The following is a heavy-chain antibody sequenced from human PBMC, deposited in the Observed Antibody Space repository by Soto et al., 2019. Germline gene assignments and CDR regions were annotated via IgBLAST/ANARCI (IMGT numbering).Heavy chain of an antibody. CDR3: ARTYYYDSSGYYYKYNWLDP. Sequence: SETLSLTCTVSGGSISSGGYYWSWIRQHPGKGLEWIGYIYYSGSTYYNPSLKSRVTISVDTSKNQFSLKLSSVTAADTAVYCCARTYYYDSSGYYYKYNWLDPWGQGTLVTVSS. V-gene: IGHV4-31*03. J-gene: IGHJ5*02. CDR2: IYYSGST. D-gene: IGHD3-22*01. CDR1: GGSISSGGYY.